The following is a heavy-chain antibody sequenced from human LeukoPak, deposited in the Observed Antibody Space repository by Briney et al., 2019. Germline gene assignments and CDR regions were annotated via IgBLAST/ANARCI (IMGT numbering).Heavy chain of an antibody. Sequence: PGGSLRLSCAASGFSFSGYSMNWVRQAPGKGLEWVSYISSSSSAIYYADSVKGRFIISRDNAKNSLYLQMNSLRDEDTAVYYCARVGIAVAQFFDYWGQGTLVTVSS. CDR1: GFSFSGYS. D-gene: IGHD6-19*01. CDR3: ARVGIAVAQFFDY. V-gene: IGHV3-48*02. J-gene: IGHJ4*02. CDR2: ISSSSSAI.